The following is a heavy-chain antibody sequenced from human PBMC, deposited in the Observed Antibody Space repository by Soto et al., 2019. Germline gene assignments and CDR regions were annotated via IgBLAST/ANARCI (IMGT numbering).Heavy chain of an antibody. V-gene: IGHV1-8*01. Sequence: ASVKVSCKASGYTFTSFDINWVGQAPGQGLEWMGWMNPATGNTGYAQKFQGRVTMTRNTSINTAYMELSSLRSEDTAVYFCARGRDTSTWYDLDDWGQGALVTVSS. D-gene: IGHD6-13*01. CDR1: GYTFTSFD. CDR3: ARGRDTSTWYDLDD. J-gene: IGHJ4*02. CDR2: MNPATGNT.